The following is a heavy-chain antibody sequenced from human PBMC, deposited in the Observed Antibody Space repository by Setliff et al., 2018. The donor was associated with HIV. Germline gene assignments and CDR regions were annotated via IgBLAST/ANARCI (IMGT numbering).Heavy chain of an antibody. CDR1: GGTFSSYA. J-gene: IGHJ4*02. Sequence: ASVKVSCKASGGTFSSYAISWVRQAPGQGLEWMGGIIPILGIANYAQKFQGRVTITADKSTSTAYMELSSLRSEDTAVYYCARDYYYDSSGYHYFDYWGQGTLVTVSS. D-gene: IGHD3-22*01. V-gene: IGHV1-69*10. CDR3: ARDYYYDSSGYHYFDY. CDR2: IIPILGIA.